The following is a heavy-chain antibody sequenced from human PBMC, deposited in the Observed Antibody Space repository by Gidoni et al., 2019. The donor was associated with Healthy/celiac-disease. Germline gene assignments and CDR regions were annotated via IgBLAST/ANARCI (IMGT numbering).Heavy chain of an antibody. CDR2: IIPIFGTA. CDR1: GGTFSSYA. V-gene: IGHV1-69*01. CDR3: AREAPSVRDYGDYVGYFDY. D-gene: IGHD4-17*01. Sequence: VQLVQSGAEVKKPGSSVKVSCKASGGTFSSYASSWVRQAPGQGLEWMGGIIPIFGTANYAQKFQGRVTITADESTSTAYMELSSLRSEDTAVYYCAREAPSVRDYGDYVGYFDYWGQGTLVTVSS. J-gene: IGHJ4*02.